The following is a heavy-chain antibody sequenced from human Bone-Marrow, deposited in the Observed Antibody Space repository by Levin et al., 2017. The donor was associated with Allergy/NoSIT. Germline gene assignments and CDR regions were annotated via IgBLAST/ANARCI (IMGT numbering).Heavy chain of an antibody. CDR2: VNPISGGT. CDR3: ARASGNYMKIHYYYYMEL. CDR1: GYTFTDYY. V-gene: IGHV1-2*02. J-gene: IGHJ6*03. D-gene: IGHD5-24*01. Sequence: GASVKVSCKASGYTFTDYYIHWVRQAPGQGLEWMGWVNPISGGTNYARKFQDRIVLTSDASIDTAYMELSRLRSDDTALYFCARASGNYMKIHYYYYMELWGEGTSVTVSS.